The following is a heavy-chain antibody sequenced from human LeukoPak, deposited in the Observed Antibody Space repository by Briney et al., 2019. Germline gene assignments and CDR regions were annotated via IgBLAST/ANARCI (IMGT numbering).Heavy chain of an antibody. CDR3: ASGSSSVGY. CDR1: GFIFSDYY. V-gene: IGHV3-11*01. Sequence: GGSLRLSCVASGFIFSDYYMSWIRQTPGKGLEWISYISNSDSDIYYAGSVKGRFTISRDNTRNSLFLQMNSLGPDDTAVYYCASGSSSVGYWGQGTLVTVSP. D-gene: IGHD6-6*01. CDR2: ISNSDSDI. J-gene: IGHJ4*02.